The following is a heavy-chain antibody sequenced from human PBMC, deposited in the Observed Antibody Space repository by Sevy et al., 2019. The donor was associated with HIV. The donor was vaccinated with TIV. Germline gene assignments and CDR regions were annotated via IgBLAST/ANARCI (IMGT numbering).Heavy chain of an antibody. Sequence: GGSLRLSCAASGFTFSSYAMSWVRQAPGKGLEWVSAISGSGGSTYYADSVKGRCTISRDNSKNTLYLQMNSLRAEDTAVYYCAKDLEKVYCSSTSCGSYAIDIWGQGTMVTVSS. CDR3: AKDLEKVYCSSTSCGSYAIDI. CDR2: ISGSGGST. CDR1: GFTFSSYA. J-gene: IGHJ3*02. D-gene: IGHD2-2*01. V-gene: IGHV3-23*01.